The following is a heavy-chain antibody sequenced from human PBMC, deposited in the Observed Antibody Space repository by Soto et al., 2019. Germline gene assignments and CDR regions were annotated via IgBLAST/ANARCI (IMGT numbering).Heavy chain of an antibody. D-gene: IGHD2-21*01. CDR3: ARDCGRDCYGDSGFDP. Sequence: QVQLQESGPGLVKPSETLSLTCTVSGGSVSSGSSYWSWIRQPPGKGLEWIGCIYYSGSTNHNPSLTSRVAITVDTSKNQFSLKLSSVNAADTAVYYCARDCGRDCYGDSGFDPWGQGTLVTVSS. CDR2: IYYSGST. V-gene: IGHV4-61*01. CDR1: GGSVSSGSSY. J-gene: IGHJ5*02.